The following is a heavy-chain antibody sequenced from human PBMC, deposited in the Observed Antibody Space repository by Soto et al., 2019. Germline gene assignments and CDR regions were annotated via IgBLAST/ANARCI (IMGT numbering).Heavy chain of an antibody. V-gene: IGHV4-61*01. Sequence: SETLSLTCTVSGGSVSSVSYYWSWIRQPPGKGLEWIGFIYYSGSTNYNPSLKSRVTISVDTSKNQFSLKLSSVTAADTAVYYCAREAVDTAMVTVWFDPWGQGTLVTVSS. D-gene: IGHD5-18*01. J-gene: IGHJ5*02. CDR1: GGSVSSVSYY. CDR3: AREAVDTAMVTVWFDP. CDR2: IYYSGST.